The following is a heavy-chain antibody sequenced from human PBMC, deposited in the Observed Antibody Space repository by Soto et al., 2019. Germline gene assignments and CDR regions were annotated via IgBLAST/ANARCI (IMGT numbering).Heavy chain of an antibody. J-gene: IGHJ6*02. D-gene: IGHD1-7*01. CDR1: GYTFLNYG. Sequence: QVQLVQSGAEVRKPGASVKVSCKASGYTFLNYGISWVRQAPGQGLEWMGWISPYNGNTNYGEKLQVRVTMLTDTSANTAYMDLRGRRSNDPAVYYCAREVELGFRDYYQYGINVWGQGKPVTGSS. CDR3: AREVELGFRDYYQYGINV. V-gene: IGHV1-18*01. CDR2: ISPYNGNT.